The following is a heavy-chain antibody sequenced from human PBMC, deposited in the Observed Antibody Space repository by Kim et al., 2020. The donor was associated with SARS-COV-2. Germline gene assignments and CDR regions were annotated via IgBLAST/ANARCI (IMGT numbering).Heavy chain of an antibody. CDR2: ISAYNGNT. CDR3: ARDCGTRRITMVRDASPLDY. V-gene: IGHV1-18*04. CDR1: GYTFTSYG. J-gene: IGHJ4*02. D-gene: IGHD3-10*01. Sequence: ASVKVSCKASGYTFTSYGISWVRQAPGQGLEWMGWISAYNGNTNYAQKLQGRVTMTTDTSTSTAYMELRSLRSDDTAVYYCARDCGTRRITMVRDASPLDYWGQGTLVTVSS.